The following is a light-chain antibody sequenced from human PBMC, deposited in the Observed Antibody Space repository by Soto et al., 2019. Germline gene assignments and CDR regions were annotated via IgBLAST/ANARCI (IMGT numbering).Light chain of an antibody. Sequence: QSVLAQPPSVSGAPGQKVTISCTRSSSNIGAGYDLHWYQQLPGTAPKLLLYGNSNRPSGVPDRFSGSKSGTSASLAITGLQAEDEADYYCQSYDSSLSAYVFGTGTKVTVL. CDR3: QSYDSSLSAYV. CDR2: GNS. J-gene: IGLJ1*01. CDR1: SSNIGAGYD. V-gene: IGLV1-40*01.